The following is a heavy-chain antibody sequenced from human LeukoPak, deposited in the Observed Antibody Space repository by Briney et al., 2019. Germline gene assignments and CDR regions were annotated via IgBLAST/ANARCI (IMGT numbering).Heavy chain of an antibody. Sequence: SETLSLTCTVSGYSISSGYYWGWIRQPPGKGLEWIGSIYHSGSTYYNPSLKSRVTISVDTSKNQFSLKLSSVTAADTAVYYCARREYYGSGSYSRRRWFDPWGQGTLVTVSS. CDR1: GYSISSGYY. D-gene: IGHD3-10*01. CDR3: ARREYYGSGSYSRRRWFDP. V-gene: IGHV4-38-2*02. J-gene: IGHJ5*02. CDR2: IYHSGST.